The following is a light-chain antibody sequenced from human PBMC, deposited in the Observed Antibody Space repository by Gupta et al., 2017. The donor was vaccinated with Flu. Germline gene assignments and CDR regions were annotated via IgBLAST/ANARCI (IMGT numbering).Light chain of an antibody. J-gene: IGKJ2*01. Sequence: DIQMTQSHSTLSASVGDRVSITCRASQTISVWLAWYQQKPGKVPKVVIYKASNLEDGVPSRFSGSGSGTEFTLTISSLQPEDFATYYCQQYETYPYTFGLGTRLEI. CDR3: QQYETYPYT. CDR2: KAS. V-gene: IGKV1-5*03. CDR1: QTISVW.